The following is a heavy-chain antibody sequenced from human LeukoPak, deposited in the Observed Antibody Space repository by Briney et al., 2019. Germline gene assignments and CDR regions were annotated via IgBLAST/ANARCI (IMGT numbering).Heavy chain of an antibody. V-gene: IGHV5-10-1*01. CDR1: GYSLTSYW. Sequence: GESLKISCKGSGYSLTSYWISWVRQMPGKGLEWMGRIDPSDSYTNYSPSFQGHVTISADKSISAAYLQWSSLKASDTAMYYCARLYCSGGSCYQDDYWGQGTLVTVSS. J-gene: IGHJ4*02. CDR3: ARLYCSGGSCYQDDY. D-gene: IGHD2-15*01. CDR2: IDPSDSYT.